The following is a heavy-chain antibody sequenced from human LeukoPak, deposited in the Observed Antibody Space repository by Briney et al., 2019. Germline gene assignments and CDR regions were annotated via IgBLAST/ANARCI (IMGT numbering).Heavy chain of an antibody. CDR3: AREGFYGRELFPAFDY. CDR2: INPSGSST. CDR1: GDTFTNYY. Sequence: ASVKVSCKAFGDTFTNYYIHWVRQAPGQGLEWMGIINPSGSSTSYAQKFQGRVTMTRDTSTSTVNMELSNLRSEDTAVYYCAREGFYGRELFPAFDYWGQGTLVTVSS. V-gene: IGHV1-46*01. J-gene: IGHJ4*02. D-gene: IGHD3-10*01.